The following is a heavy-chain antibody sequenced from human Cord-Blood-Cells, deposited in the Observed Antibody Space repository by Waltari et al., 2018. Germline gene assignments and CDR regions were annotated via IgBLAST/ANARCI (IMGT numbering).Heavy chain of an antibody. J-gene: IGHJ4*02. V-gene: IGHV4-34*01. CDR2: INHNGST. CDR3: ARGSGWGLFDY. D-gene: IGHD3-16*01. Sequence: QVQLQQWGAGLLKPSETLSLTCAVYGGSFSGYYWSGIRQPPGKGLEWIGEINHNGSTTYNPSLTSRVTISVDTSKTQFSLKLGSVTAADTAVYYCARGSGWGLFDYWGQGTLVTVSS. CDR1: GGSFSGYY.